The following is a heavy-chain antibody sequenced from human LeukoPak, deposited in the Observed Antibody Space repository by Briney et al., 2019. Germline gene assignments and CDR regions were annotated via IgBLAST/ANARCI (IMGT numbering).Heavy chain of an antibody. D-gene: IGHD1-26*01. Sequence: SRPALVKPPQTLTLTCTFSGFSLNARGMCVSWIRQPPGKALEWLARIDWADEKFYSTSLKTRLTISKDTSKNQVVLIMTNIDPVATAKYYCARTPDGTAEEDYWGAGTLVTVSS. CDR3: ARTPDGTAEEDY. J-gene: IGHJ4*02. V-gene: IGHV2-70*17. CDR1: GFSLNARGMC. CDR2: IDWADEK.